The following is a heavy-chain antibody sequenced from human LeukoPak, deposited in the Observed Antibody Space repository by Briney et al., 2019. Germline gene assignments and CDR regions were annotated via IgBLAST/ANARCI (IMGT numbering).Heavy chain of an antibody. CDR1: GFTFSSYS. CDR2: ISSSSYI. Sequence: KPGGSLRLSCAASGFTFSSYSMNWVRQAPGKGLEWVSSISSSSYIYYADSVKGRFTISRDNAKNSLYLQMNSLRAEDTAVYYCARASAAGLGSNYWGQGTLVTVSS. J-gene: IGHJ4*02. D-gene: IGHD6-19*01. V-gene: IGHV3-21*01. CDR3: ARASAAGLGSNY.